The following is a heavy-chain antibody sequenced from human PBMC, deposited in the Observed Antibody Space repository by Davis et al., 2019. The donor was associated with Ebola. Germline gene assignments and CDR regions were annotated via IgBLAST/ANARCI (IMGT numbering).Heavy chain of an antibody. CDR3: AKAAGIAAAGTWNWFDP. D-gene: IGHD6-13*01. V-gene: IGHV3-23*01. CDR2: ISGSGGST. J-gene: IGHJ5*02. CDR1: GFTFSSYW. Sequence: GESLKISCAASGFTFSSYWMSWVRQAPGKGLEWASAISGSGGSTYYADSVKGRFTISRGNSKNTLYLQMNSLRAEDTAVYYCAKAAGIAAAGTWNWFDPWGQGTLVTVSS.